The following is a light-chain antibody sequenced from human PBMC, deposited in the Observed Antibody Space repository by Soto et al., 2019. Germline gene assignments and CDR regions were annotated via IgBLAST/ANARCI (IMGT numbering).Light chain of an antibody. J-gene: IGKJ5*01. CDR3: QQRCNWPLIT. CDR2: DAS. CDR1: QSVSSY. Sequence: EIVLTQSPATLSLSPGERATLSCRATQSVSSYLAWYQQKPGQAPRLLIYDASNRATGIPTRLSGSGSGTAFTLTISSLEPEDFAVYYCQQRCNWPLITVGQGTRLEIK. V-gene: IGKV3-11*01.